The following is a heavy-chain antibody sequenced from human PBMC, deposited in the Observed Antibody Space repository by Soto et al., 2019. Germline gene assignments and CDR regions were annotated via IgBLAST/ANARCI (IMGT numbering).Heavy chain of an antibody. D-gene: IGHD2-15*01. CDR1: EFSFSTYW. CDR3: ASGSAAQYYYGMDA. J-gene: IGHJ6*02. Sequence: VQLVESGGGLVQPGGSLRLSCVASEFSFSTYWTHWVRQAPGKGLMWVARIDTTGSTTTYADSVQGRFTISRDNAKNTMYLQMNSVRDDDTAIYFCASGSAAQYYYGMDAWGQGTKVTVS. V-gene: IGHV3-74*01. CDR2: IDTTGSTT.